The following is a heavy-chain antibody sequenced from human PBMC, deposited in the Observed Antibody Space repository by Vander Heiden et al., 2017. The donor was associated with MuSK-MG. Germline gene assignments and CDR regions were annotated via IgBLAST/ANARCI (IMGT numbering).Heavy chain of an antibody. J-gene: IGHJ5*02. Sequence: VQLPESGPGLVRPSQTLSLPCTVSGGSISSGSYYWSWIRQPDGKGLEWIVRSYTSGSTNYNPSLKSRVTISVDTSKNQFSLKRSSVNAADTAVYYCARARDGYNYERWFDPWGQGTLVTVSS. CDR2: SYTSGST. D-gene: IGHD5-12*01. CDR1: GGSISSGSYY. CDR3: ARARDGYNYERWFDP. V-gene: IGHV4-61*02.